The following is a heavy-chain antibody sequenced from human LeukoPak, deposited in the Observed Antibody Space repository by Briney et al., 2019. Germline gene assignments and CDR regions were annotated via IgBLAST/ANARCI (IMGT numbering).Heavy chain of an antibody. Sequence: PGRSLRLSCAASGFTFSSYAMHWVRQAPGKGLEWVAVISYDGSNKYYADSVKGRFTISRDNSKNTLYLQMNSLRAEDTAVYYCASLGLLKWLQLNPDAFDIWGQGTMVTVSS. CDR2: ISYDGSNK. CDR3: ASLGLLKWLQLNPDAFDI. J-gene: IGHJ3*02. CDR1: GFTFSSYA. D-gene: IGHD5-24*01. V-gene: IGHV3-30*04.